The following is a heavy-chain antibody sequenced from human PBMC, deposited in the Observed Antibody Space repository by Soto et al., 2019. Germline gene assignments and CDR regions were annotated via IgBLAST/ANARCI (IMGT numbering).Heavy chain of an antibody. J-gene: IGHJ6*02. Sequence: SETLSLTCAVYGGSFSGYYWIWIRQPPGKRLEWIGEINHSGRTNYNPSLKSRFTISRDNGKNSLYLQMNSLRPEDTALYYCAKDHYGSAIYGMDVWGQGTTVTVS. D-gene: IGHD3-10*01. CDR3: AKDHYGSAIYGMDV. V-gene: IGHV4-34*10. CDR2: INHSGRT. CDR1: GGSFSGYY.